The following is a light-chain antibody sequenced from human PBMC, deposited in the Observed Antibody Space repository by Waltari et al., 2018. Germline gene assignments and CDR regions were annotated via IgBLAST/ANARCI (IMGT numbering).Light chain of an antibody. J-gene: IGKJ4*01. V-gene: IGKV3-11*01. CDR3: QQRSNWPLT. Sequence: EIVLTQSPATLSLSPGERATLSCRARQSVSSYLAWYQQKPGQAPRLLIYDASNRATGIPARFSRSGSGTDFTLTISSLEPEDFAVYYCQQRSNWPLTFGGGTKVEIK. CDR1: QSVSSY. CDR2: DAS.